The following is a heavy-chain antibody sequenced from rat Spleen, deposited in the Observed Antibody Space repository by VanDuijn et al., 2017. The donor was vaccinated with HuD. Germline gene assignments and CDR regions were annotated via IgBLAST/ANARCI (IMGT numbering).Heavy chain of an antibody. Sequence: EVQLVESGGGLVQPGRSLKLSCAASGFTFSTFPMAWVRQAPKMGLEWVASISSGGGDTYYPDSVRGRFTISRDNAKSTLYLQMDSLRSEDTATYYCARHWDYGGFFDYWGQGVMVTVSS. CDR3: ARHWDYGGFFDY. J-gene: IGHJ2*01. V-gene: IGHV5-25*01. CDR1: GFTFSTFP. CDR2: ISSGGGDT. D-gene: IGHD1-11*01.